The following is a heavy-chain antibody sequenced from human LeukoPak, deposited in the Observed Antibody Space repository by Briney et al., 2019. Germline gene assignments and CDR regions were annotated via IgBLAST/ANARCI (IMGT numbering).Heavy chain of an antibody. Sequence: ASVKVSCKASGYTFTSYDINWVRQATGQGLEWMGCMNPNSGNTGYAQKFQGRVTMTRNTSISTAYMELSSLRSEDTAVYYCARGGSGSSWYGFYYYYMDVWGKGTTVTVSS. CDR2: MNPNSGNT. D-gene: IGHD6-13*01. CDR1: GYTFTSYD. J-gene: IGHJ6*03. CDR3: ARGGSGSSWYGFYYYYMDV. V-gene: IGHV1-8*01.